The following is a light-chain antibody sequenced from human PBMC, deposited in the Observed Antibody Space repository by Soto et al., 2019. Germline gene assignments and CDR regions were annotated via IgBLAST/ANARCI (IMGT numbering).Light chain of an antibody. J-gene: IGKJ1*01. V-gene: IGKV2D-29*01. CDR2: EVS. CDR1: QSLLHSDGKTY. CDR3: MQSLELPRT. Sequence: DIVMTQTPISLSVTPGQPTSISCKSSQSLLHSDGKTYLSWYLQKPGHPPQLLISEVSNRFSGVPDRFSGSGSGTDFTLKISRVEADDVGVYYCMQSLELPRTFGPGTKVDSK.